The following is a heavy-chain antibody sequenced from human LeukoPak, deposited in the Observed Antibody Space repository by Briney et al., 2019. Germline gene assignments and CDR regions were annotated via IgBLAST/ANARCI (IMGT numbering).Heavy chain of an antibody. D-gene: IGHD5-18*01. CDR3: ARAVSVGDTAIVL. V-gene: IGHV1-69*05. J-gene: IGHJ4*02. CDR2: IIPIFGTA. Sequence: SVKVSCKASGGTFSSYAISWVRQAPGQGLEWMGRIIPIFGTANYAQKFQGRVTITTDESRSKAYMELSSLRSEDTAVYYCARAVSVGDTAIVLWGQGTLVTVSS. CDR1: GGTFSSYA.